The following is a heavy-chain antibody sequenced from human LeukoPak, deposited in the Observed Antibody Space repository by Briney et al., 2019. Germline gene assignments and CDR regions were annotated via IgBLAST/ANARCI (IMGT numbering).Heavy chain of an antibody. CDR2: ISGSGGST. D-gene: IGHD3-10*01. CDR1: GFTFSSNA. Sequence: GESLRLSCAASGFTFSSNAMSWVRQAPGKGLEWVSAISGSGGSTYYADSVKGGFTISRDNTKNSLHMQMYSLRDEETAVYYCAKGPGGFPSYYWGQGTLVTVSS. V-gene: IGHV3-23*01. CDR3: AKGPGGFPSYY. J-gene: IGHJ4*02.